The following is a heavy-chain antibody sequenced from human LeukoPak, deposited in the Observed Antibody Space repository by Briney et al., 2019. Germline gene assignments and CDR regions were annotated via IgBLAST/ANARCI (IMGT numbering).Heavy chain of an antibody. D-gene: IGHD5-18*01. CDR2: IFISGSAL. V-gene: IGHV3-11*01. J-gene: IGHJ4*02. CDR1: GFTFSDSN. CDR3: AKDDSYGYG. Sequence: PRGSLRLSCAAPGFTFSDSNMSWSRQAPGKRLGWVSYIFISGSALYYADSVKGRFTISRDNAKNSLYQQMNRLRAEEWAVYYCAKDDSYGYGWGQGTLVTLSS.